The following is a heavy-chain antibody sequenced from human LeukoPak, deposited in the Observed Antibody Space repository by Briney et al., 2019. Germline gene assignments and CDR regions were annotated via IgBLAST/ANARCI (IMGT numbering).Heavy chain of an antibody. CDR3: ARDRQQVTLDTFNI. D-gene: IGHD2-21*02. CDR2: TYYGSKWYY. Sequence: SQTLSLTCAISGDFVSNNSAGWNWIRQSPSRGLEWLGRTYYGSKWYYDYAVSVKSRITINADTSKNHFSLQLNSVTPEDTAVYFCARDRQQVTLDTFNIWGQGTMVTVSS. J-gene: IGHJ3*02. V-gene: IGHV6-1*01. CDR1: GDFVSNNSAG.